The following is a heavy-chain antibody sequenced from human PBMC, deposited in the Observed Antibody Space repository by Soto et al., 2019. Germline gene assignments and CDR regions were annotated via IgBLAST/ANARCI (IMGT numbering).Heavy chain of an antibody. CDR2: ISADNGNT. CDR1: GYTFSTYG. CDR3: ARSSGGNFGIIIEGSNWFDP. J-gene: IGHJ5*02. V-gene: IGHV1-18*01. D-gene: IGHD3-3*01. Sequence: ASVKVSCKASGYTFSTYGITWVRQAPGQGLEWMGWISADNGNTKYAQKFQGRITMTRDTSRSTVYMELSSPRSDDTAIYYCARSSGGNFGIIIEGSNWFDPWGQGTLVTVSS.